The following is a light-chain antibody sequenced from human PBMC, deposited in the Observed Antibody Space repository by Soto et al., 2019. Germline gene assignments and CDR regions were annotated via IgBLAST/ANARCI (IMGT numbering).Light chain of an antibody. V-gene: IGLV3-25*03. CDR2: KDS. CDR1: ALPKQY. Sequence: SYELTQPPSVSVSPGQTARITCSGDALPKQYAYWYQQKPGQAPVLVIYKDSERPSGIPERFSGSSSGTTVTLTISGVQAEDEADYYCQSADSSGTVVFGGGTKVTDL. J-gene: IGLJ2*01. CDR3: QSADSSGTVV.